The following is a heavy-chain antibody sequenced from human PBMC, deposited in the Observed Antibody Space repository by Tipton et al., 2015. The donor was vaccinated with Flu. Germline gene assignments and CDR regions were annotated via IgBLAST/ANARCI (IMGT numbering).Heavy chain of an antibody. CDR1: GFTVSNNY. CDR2: IYSGGST. V-gene: IGHV3-53*01. CDR3: ARVMTSVTTYGMDV. Sequence: QLVQSGGGLIQSGGSLRLSCASSGFTVSNNYMSWVRQAPGKGLEWVSLIYSGGSTYYADSVKGRFTISRDNSKDTLYLQMNSLRVEDTAVYYCARVMTSVTTYGMDVWGQGTTVTVSS. J-gene: IGHJ6*02. D-gene: IGHD4-17*01.